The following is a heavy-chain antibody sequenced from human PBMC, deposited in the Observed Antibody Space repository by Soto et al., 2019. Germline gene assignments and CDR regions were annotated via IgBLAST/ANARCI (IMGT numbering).Heavy chain of an antibody. CDR2: IYWDDAK. V-gene: IGHV2-5*02. Sequence: QITLKESGPTLVKPTQTLTLTCTFSGFSLSTSGVNMGWIRQPPGKALEWLALIYWDDAKRYSPSLKNRLTITKDTSKNQVVLTMTNIDPVDTATYYCAHRRRGYSYGYYFDYWGQGTLVTVSS. J-gene: IGHJ4*02. D-gene: IGHD5-18*01. CDR3: AHRRRGYSYGYYFDY. CDR1: GFSLSTSGVN.